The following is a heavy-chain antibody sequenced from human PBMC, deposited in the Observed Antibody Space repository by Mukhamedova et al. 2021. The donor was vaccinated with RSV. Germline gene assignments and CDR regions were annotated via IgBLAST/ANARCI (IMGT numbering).Heavy chain of an antibody. J-gene: IGHJ6*02. D-gene: IGHD6-13*01. Sequence: PGDSDTRYSPSFQGQVTISADKSISTAYLQWSSLKASDTAMYYCARHVSGSIAAASKGGMDVWGQGTTVTVSS. CDR3: ARHVSGSIAAASKGGMDV. CDR2: PGDSDT. V-gene: IGHV5-51*01.